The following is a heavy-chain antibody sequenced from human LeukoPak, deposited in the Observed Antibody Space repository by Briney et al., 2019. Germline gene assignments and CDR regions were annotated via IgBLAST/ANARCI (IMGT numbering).Heavy chain of an antibody. Sequence: PGGSLRLSCAASGFTFDDYSMHWVRQAPGKGLEWVSLITWDGGRTYYADSVKGRFTISRDNSKNSLYLQMNSLRTEDTALYYCGKSPRGRTGCGGFANLGQGTMVTVSS. CDR1: GFTFDDYS. CDR2: ITWDGGRT. CDR3: GKSPRGRTGCGGFAN. J-gene: IGHJ3*02. V-gene: IGHV3-43*01. D-gene: IGHD2-21*01.